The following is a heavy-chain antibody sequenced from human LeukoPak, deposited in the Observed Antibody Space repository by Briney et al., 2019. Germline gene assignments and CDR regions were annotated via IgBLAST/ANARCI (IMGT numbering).Heavy chain of an antibody. CDR3: ARGYGSGSYYPIYYFDY. V-gene: IGHV1-2*02. CDR1: GYTFTGYF. CDR2: INPNSGGT. Sequence: ASVKVSCKASGYTFTGYFMHWVRQAPGQGLEWMGWINPNSGGTNYAQKFQGRVTMTKDTSISTAYMELSRLRSDDTAVYYCARGYGSGSYYPIYYFDYWGQGTLVTVSS. J-gene: IGHJ4*02. D-gene: IGHD3-10*01.